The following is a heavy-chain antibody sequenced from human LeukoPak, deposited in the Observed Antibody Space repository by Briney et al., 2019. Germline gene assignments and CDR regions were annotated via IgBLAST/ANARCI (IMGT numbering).Heavy chain of an antibody. CDR2: IYYSGST. D-gene: IGHD3-10*01. Sequence: SQTLSLTCTVSGGSISSGGYYWNWIRQHPGKGLEWIGYIYYSGSTYYNPSLKSRVTISVDTSKNQFSLKLSSVTAADTAVYYCARGHGSGYVEDWFDPWGQGTLVTVSS. J-gene: IGHJ5*02. CDR1: GGSISSGGYY. V-gene: IGHV4-31*03. CDR3: ARGHGSGYVEDWFDP.